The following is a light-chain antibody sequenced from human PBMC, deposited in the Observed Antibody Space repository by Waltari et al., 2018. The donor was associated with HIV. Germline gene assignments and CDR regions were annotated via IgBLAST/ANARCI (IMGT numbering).Light chain of an antibody. J-gene: IGKJ2*01. CDR3: QQYYSTLYT. CDR1: QSVLYNSDNKNY. CDR2: WAS. Sequence: VLTQSPDSLAVSLGERATIHCKSSQSVLYNSDNKNYLAWYQQKPGQPPNLLISWASTRESGVPDRFSGSGSGTDFTLTISSLQAEDVAIYYCQQYYSTLYTFGQGTKLEIK. V-gene: IGKV4-1*01.